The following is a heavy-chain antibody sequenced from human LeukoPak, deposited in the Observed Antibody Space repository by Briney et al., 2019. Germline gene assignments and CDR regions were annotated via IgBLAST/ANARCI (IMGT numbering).Heavy chain of an antibody. CDR2: ISYDGSNK. Sequence: GRSLRLSCAASGFTFSSYAMHWVRQAPGKGLEGVAVISYDGSNKYYADSAKGRFTISRDNSKNTLYLQMNSLRAEDTAVYYCARATEMVRGVTLGGFHYWGQGTLVTVSS. CDR3: ARATEMVRGVTLGGFHY. J-gene: IGHJ4*02. CDR1: GFTFSSYA. V-gene: IGHV3-30*04. D-gene: IGHD3-10*01.